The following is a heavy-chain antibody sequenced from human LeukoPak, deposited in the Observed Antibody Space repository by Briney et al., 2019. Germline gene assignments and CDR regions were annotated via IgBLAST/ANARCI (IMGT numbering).Heavy chain of an antibody. Sequence: PGGSLRLSCSASGFTFSSYAMHWVRQAPGKGLEYVSAISSNGGSTYYADSVKGRFTISRDNSKNTLYLQMNSLRAEDTAVYYCAKKPDSSGYSRLGFAGLSGWGQGTLVTVSS. CDR1: GFTFSSYA. D-gene: IGHD3-22*01. V-gene: IGHV3-64*04. CDR3: AKKPDSSGYSRLGFAGLSG. CDR2: ISSNGGST. J-gene: IGHJ4*02.